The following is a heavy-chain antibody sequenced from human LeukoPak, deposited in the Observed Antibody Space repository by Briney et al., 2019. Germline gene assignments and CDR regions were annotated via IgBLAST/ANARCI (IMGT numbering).Heavy chain of an antibody. D-gene: IGHD6-19*01. Sequence: GGTLRLSCAASGFTVSSNYMSWVRQAPGKGLEWVSVIYSGGSTYYADSVKGRFTISRDNSKNTLYLQMNSLRAKDTAVYYCARGSVAVAGLYYYYMDVWGKGTTVTISS. CDR2: IYSGGST. CDR1: GFTVSSNY. V-gene: IGHV3-66*01. CDR3: ARGSVAVAGLYYYYMDV. J-gene: IGHJ6*03.